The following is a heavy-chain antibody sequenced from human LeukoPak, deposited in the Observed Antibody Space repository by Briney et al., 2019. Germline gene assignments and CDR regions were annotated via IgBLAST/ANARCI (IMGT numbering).Heavy chain of an antibody. V-gene: IGHV3-66*01. D-gene: IGHD1-26*01. CDR2: IYSGGST. Sequence: PGGSLRLSCATSGFTVSSNYLSWVRQAPGKGLEWVSVIYSGGSTDYSDSVKGRFTISRDNAKNSLYLQMNSLRAEDTAVYYCARDKIVGPTRFDYWGQGILVTVSS. CDR1: GFTVSSNY. J-gene: IGHJ4*02. CDR3: ARDKIVGPTRFDY.